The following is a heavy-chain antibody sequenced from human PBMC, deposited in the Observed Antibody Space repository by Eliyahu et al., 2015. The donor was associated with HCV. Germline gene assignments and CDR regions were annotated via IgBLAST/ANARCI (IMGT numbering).Heavy chain of an antibody. CDR3: ATTNVRVNPLAKQIDGGRRTTFRYYGVDV. CDR2: MSPXSGPS. V-gene: IGHV1-69*06. CDR1: GGNFNALITXG. Sequence: QAHLVQSGAEVKRPGSSVRVSCKSSGGNFNALITXGXNWTXXAPVRGRXGMSPXSGPSTFDQRFQGRVSITADMSTDTVYLDLTSLRSEDTAVYYCATTNVRVNPLAKQIDGGRRTTFRYYGVDVWGQGTTVTVSS. J-gene: IGHJ6*02. D-gene: IGHD1/OR15-1a*01.